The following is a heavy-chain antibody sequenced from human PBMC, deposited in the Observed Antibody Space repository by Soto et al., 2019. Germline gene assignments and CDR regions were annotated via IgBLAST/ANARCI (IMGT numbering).Heavy chain of an antibody. CDR1: GFTVSSNY. V-gene: IGHV3-66*01. CDR2: IYSGGST. D-gene: IGHD3-22*01. CDR3: ARDPLGYYYDSSGDQRRVIDY. J-gene: IGHJ4*02. Sequence: GGSLRLSCAASGFTVSSNYMSWVRQAPGKGLEWVSVIYSGGSTYYADSVKGRFTISRDNSKNTLYLQMNSLRAEDTAVYYCARDPLGYYYDSSGDQRRVIDYWGQGTLVTVSS.